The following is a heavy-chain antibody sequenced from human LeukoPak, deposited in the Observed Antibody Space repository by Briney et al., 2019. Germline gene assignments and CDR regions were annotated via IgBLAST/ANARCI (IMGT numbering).Heavy chain of an antibody. CDR2: IIPIFGTA. CDR3: AREGYCSSTSCPGGAFDI. V-gene: IGHV1-69*06. D-gene: IGHD2-2*01. CDR1: GYTFTGYY. Sequence: GASVKVSCKASGYTFTGYYMHWVRQAPGQGLEWMGGIIPIFGTANYAQKFQGRVTITADKSTSTAYMELSSLRSEDTAVYYCAREGYCSSTSCPGGAFDIWGQGTMVTVSS. J-gene: IGHJ3*02.